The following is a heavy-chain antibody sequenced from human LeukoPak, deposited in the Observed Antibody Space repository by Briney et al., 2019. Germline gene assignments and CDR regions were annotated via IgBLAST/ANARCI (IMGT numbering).Heavy chain of an antibody. CDR1: GGSISSGDYY. Sequence: SSETLSLTCTASGGSISSGDYYWIWIRQPPGQGLEWIVYIYYSGSTYYNPSLKSRVSISVDTSKNQFSLQLSSVTAADTAVYYCASASPNIVVVPAARNDAFDIWGQGTMVTVSS. D-gene: IGHD2-2*01. J-gene: IGHJ3*02. CDR2: IYYSGST. V-gene: IGHV4-30-4*08. CDR3: ASASPNIVVVPAARNDAFDI.